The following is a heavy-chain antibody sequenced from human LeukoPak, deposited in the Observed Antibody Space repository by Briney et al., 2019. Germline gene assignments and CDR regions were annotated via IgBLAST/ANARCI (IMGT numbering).Heavy chain of an antibody. CDR1: GYTFTSHG. Sequence: ASVKVSCKPPGYTFTSHGITWGRQALGQGLEWMGWTTVYNGNINYAQKLQGRVTMTTDKSTSTAYMELRSLRSDDTAVYYCARTNYDFWSGYYDHWFDPWGQGTLVTVSS. J-gene: IGHJ5*02. D-gene: IGHD3-3*01. CDR2: TTVYNGNI. V-gene: IGHV1-18*01. CDR3: ARTNYDFWSGYYDHWFDP.